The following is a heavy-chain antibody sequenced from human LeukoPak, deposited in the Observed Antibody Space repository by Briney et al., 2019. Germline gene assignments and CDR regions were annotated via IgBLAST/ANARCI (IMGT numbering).Heavy chain of an antibody. Sequence: SETLSLTCTVSGGSISSYYWSWIRQPPGKGLEWIGYISYSGSTNFNPSLKSRVTISVDTSKNQFSLKLSSVTAADTAVYYCARGGPVVSHFDYWGQGTLVTVSS. CDR2: ISYSGST. V-gene: IGHV4-59*01. D-gene: IGHD3-22*01. CDR1: GGSISSYY. CDR3: ARGGPVVSHFDY. J-gene: IGHJ4*02.